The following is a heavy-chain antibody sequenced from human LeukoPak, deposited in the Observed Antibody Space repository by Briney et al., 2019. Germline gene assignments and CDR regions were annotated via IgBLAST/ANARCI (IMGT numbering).Heavy chain of an antibody. CDR1: GGSISSYY. Sequence: SETLSLTCTVSGGSISSYYWSWIRQPPGKGLEWVGLIFDSGSTYYNPSLKSRVTISVDTSKNQISLKVSSVTAADTAVYYCVRSGTGHQLLLEMPFDYWGQGTLVTVSS. CDR2: IFDSGST. D-gene: IGHD2-15*01. J-gene: IGHJ4*02. V-gene: IGHV4-59*12. CDR3: VRSGTGHQLLLEMPFDY.